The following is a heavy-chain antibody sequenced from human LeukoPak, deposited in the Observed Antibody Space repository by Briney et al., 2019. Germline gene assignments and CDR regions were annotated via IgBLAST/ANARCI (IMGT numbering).Heavy chain of an antibody. Sequence: ASVKVSCKASGGTFSSYAISWERQAPGQGLEWMGGIIPIFGTANYAQKFQGRVTITADESTSTAYMELSSLRSEDTAVYYCARERLSGTTYYYDSSGYTFDYWGQGTLVTVSS. CDR3: ARERLSGTTYYYDSSGYTFDY. CDR2: IIPIFGTA. CDR1: GGTFSSYA. D-gene: IGHD3-22*01. V-gene: IGHV1-69*01. J-gene: IGHJ4*02.